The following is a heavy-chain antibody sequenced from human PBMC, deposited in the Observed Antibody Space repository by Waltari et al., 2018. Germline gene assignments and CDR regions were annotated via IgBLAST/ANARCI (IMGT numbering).Heavy chain of an antibody. CDR1: GGTFSSYT. CDR2: IIPILGIA. Sequence: QVQLVQSGAEVKKPGSSVKVSCKASGGTFSSYTISWVRQAPGQGLEWMGRIIPILGIANYAQKFQGRVTITADKSTSTAYMELSSLRSEDTAVYYCARDLRYGDYVGAYYYYGMDVWGQGTTVTVSS. J-gene: IGHJ6*02. D-gene: IGHD4-17*01. V-gene: IGHV1-69*08. CDR3: ARDLRYGDYVGAYYYYGMDV.